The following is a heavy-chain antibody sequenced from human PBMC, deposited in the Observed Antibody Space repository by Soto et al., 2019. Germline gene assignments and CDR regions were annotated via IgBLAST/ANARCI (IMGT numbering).Heavy chain of an antibody. CDR1: GFTFSSYE. J-gene: IGHJ3*02. CDR3: ARDGGRASSGWCEGCYDFDI. D-gene: IGHD6-19*01. Sequence: PGGSLRLSCAASGFTFSSYEMNWVRQAPGKGLEWVSYISSSGSTIYYADSVKGRFTISRDNAKNSLYLQMNSLRAEDTAVYYCARDGGRASSGWCEGCYDFDIWGQGTMVTVSS. CDR2: ISSSGSTI. V-gene: IGHV3-48*03.